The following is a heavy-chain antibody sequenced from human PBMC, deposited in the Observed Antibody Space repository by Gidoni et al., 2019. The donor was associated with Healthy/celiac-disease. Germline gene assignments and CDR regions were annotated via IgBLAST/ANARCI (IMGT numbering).Heavy chain of an antibody. CDR2: IYHSGST. CDR3: ASSTVTTLELDY. D-gene: IGHD4-17*01. CDR1: GGSISSGGYS. Sequence: QLQLQQSGSGLVKPSQTLSLPCAVSGGSISSGGYSWSWIRQPPAKGLAWIGYIYHSGSTYYNPSLKSRVTISLDRSKNQFSLKLSSVTAADTAVYYCASSTVTTLELDYWGQGTLVTVSS. V-gene: IGHV4-30-2*01. J-gene: IGHJ4*02.